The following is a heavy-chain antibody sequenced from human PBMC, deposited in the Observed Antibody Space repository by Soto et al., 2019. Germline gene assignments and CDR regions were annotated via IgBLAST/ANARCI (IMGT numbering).Heavy chain of an antibody. V-gene: IGHV1-69*06. CDR2: TIPVFNTA. J-gene: IGHJ3*02. D-gene: IGHD3-10*01. CDR3: ARGVYGSGNYYTGPSDFDI. Sequence: QVQLEQSGAEVKKPGSSVKVSCKASGGTLSDHGVAWLRQAPGQGLEWMGGTIPVFNTAKYAQKFQGRVTVTADKFTNIAYMELSSLRSEDTAFYFCARGVYGSGNYYTGPSDFDILGQGTMVIVSS. CDR1: GGTLSDHG.